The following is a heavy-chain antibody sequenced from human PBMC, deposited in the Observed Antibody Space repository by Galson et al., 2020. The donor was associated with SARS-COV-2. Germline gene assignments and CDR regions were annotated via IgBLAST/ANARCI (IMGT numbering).Heavy chain of an antibody. CDR3: ARHGGMFTGYYFYKGLDV. Sequence: SETLSLTCTVSSDSITSSSFQWGWIRQSPGKGLEWIGTIDYTRSTYYNPSFRSRVAMSMDTSKNQFSLKLSSVTAADTAVYYCARHGGMFTGYYFYKGLDVWGRGTTVTVSS. D-gene: IGHD2-8*02. CDR1: SDSITSSSFQ. J-gene: IGHJ6*02. CDR2: IDYTRST. V-gene: IGHV4-39*01.